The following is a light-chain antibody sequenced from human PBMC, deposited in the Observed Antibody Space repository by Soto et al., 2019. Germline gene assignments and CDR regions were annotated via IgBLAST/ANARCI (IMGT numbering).Light chain of an antibody. Sequence: EIVMTQSPATLSVSPGERATLSCRASQSVSSDFAWYQQKPGQAPRLLIYGASTRATGIPARFSGSGSGTEFTLTISSLQSEDFAVYYCQQYNNWPITFGKGTRLDIK. CDR1: QSVSSD. J-gene: IGKJ5*01. CDR2: GAS. CDR3: QQYNNWPIT. V-gene: IGKV3-15*01.